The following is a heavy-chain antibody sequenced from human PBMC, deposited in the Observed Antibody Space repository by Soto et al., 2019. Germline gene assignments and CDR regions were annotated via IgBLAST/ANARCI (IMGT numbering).Heavy chain of an antibody. CDR3: ARDPKPCACRPRSFYYPDS. V-gene: IGHV3-30-3*01. Sequence: GGSLRLSCAASGFSFSISPMHWVRQAPGKGPEWVALISYDGTNKFYADSVKGRFTISRDNSKSTLYLQVDSLRPEDAAVYYCARDPKPCACRPRSFYYPDSWGQGTLVTVSS. CDR1: GFSFSISP. D-gene: IGHD1-26*01. CDR2: ISYDGTNK. J-gene: IGHJ5*01.